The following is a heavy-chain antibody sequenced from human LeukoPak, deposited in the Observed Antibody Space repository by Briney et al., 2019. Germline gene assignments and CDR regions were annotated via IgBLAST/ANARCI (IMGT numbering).Heavy chain of an antibody. Sequence: PGGSLRLSCAATGFTFSSYSMNWVRQAPGKGLEWVSSISSSSSYIYYADSVKGRFTISRDNAKNSLYLQMNSLRAEDTAVYYCARDSEEYTTSSLGYWGQGTLVTVSS. V-gene: IGHV3-21*01. J-gene: IGHJ4*02. D-gene: IGHD1-1*01. CDR2: ISSSSSYI. CDR1: GFTFSSYS. CDR3: ARDSEEYTTSSLGY.